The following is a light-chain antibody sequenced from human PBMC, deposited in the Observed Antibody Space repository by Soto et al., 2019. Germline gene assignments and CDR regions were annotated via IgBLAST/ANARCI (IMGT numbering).Light chain of an antibody. CDR1: SSDVGGYNY. CDR3: CSYAGGYTDV. Sequence: QSALTQPRSVSGSPGQSVTISCTGTSSDVGGYNYVSWYQQHPGKAPQLMIYDVSKRPSGVPDRFSGSKSGNTASLTISGLQAEDEADYYCCSYAGGYTDVFGAGTKLTVL. CDR2: DVS. J-gene: IGLJ1*01. V-gene: IGLV2-11*01.